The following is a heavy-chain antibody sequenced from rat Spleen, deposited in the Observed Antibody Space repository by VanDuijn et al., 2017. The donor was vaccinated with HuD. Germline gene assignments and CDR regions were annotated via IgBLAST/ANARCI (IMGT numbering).Heavy chain of an antibody. CDR1: GFTFNNYY. V-gene: IGHV5-25*01. D-gene: IGHD1-11*01. J-gene: IGHJ2*01. CDR2: ISTGGGIT. Sequence: EVQLVESGGGLVQPGRSLKLSCAASGFTFNNYYMAWVRQAPTKGLECVAYISTGGGITYYRDSVRGRFTISRGNAKSTLYLQMNSLQTDDTANYFCARHLDSGGYFDYWGQGVMVTVSS. CDR3: ARHLDSGGYFDY.